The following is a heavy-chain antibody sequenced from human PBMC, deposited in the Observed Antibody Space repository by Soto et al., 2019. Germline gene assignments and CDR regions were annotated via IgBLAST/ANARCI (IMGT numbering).Heavy chain of an antibody. J-gene: IGHJ4*02. Sequence: EVQLVESGGGLVQPGGSLRLSCAASGFTFSRHWMSWVRQAPGMGLEWVANINQDGSENYYVDSVKCRFTISRDNPKNSLFLHMNSLGDEDTARYDCASRPPYVDYYGVFDYCGQGALVTVSS. CDR3: ASRPPYVDYYGVFDY. V-gene: IGHV3-7*03. CDR1: GFTFSRHW. D-gene: IGHD4-17*01. CDR2: INQDGSEN.